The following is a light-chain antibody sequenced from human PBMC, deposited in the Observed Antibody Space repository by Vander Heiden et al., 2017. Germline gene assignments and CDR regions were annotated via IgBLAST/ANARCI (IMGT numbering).Light chain of an antibody. CDR2: DAP. CDR1: QSVSSY. Sequence: VVFTGAQATVSLSTGEKSTLSGSGSQSVSSYLAWYQQTPGQAPRLLTYDAPHRATGIPARFSRSGSGTDFTLTISSLEPEDFADYYCQQRSNWPPWTCGPGTKVEIK. V-gene: IGKV3-11*01. J-gene: IGKJ1*01. CDR3: QQRSNWPPWT.